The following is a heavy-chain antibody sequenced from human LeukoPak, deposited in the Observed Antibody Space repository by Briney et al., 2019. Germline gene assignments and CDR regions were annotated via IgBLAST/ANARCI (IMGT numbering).Heavy chain of an antibody. D-gene: IGHD3-9*01. CDR1: EFTFRTYG. CDR2: IRYDGINK. V-gene: IGHV3-30*02. J-gene: IGHJ6*03. CDR3: ARASNDILTGYYWGHYYYYYMDV. Sequence: PGGSLRLSCAASEFTFRTYGMHWVRQAPGKGLEWVAFIRYDGINKYYADSMKGRFTISRDNSKNTLYLQMNSLRAEDTAVYYCARASNDILTGYYWGHYYYYYMDVWGKGTTVTVSS.